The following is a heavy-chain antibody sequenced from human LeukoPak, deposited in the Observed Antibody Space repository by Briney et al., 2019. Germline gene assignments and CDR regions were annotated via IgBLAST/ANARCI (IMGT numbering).Heavy chain of an antibody. D-gene: IGHD3-22*01. CDR2: ISGSGGST. CDR3: AKPYYYDSSGLRTLDN. V-gene: IGHV3-23*01. J-gene: IGHJ4*02. CDR1: GFTSSSYA. Sequence: GGSLRLSCAASGFTSSSYAMSWVRQAPGKGLEWVSSISGSGGSTYYADSVKGRFTISRDNSKNTLYLQMNSLRAEDTAVYYCAKPYYYDSSGLRTLDNWGQGTLVTVSS.